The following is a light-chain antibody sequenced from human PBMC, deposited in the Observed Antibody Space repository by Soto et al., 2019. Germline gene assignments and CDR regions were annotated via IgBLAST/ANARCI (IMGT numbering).Light chain of an antibody. CDR1: SSDVGGYNY. CDR2: EVS. CDR3: SSYTSTSTLYV. J-gene: IGLJ1*01. V-gene: IGLV2-14*01. Sequence: GTSSDVGGYNYVSWYQQHPGKAPKLMIYEVSSRPSGVSNRFSGSKSGNTASLTISGLQAEDEADYYCSSYTSTSTLYVFGRGTKVTVL.